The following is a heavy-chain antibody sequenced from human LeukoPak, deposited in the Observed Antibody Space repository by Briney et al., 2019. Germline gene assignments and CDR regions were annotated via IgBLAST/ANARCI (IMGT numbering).Heavy chain of an antibody. Sequence: ASVNVSCKVSGYTLTELSMHWVRQAPGKGLEWMGGFDPEDGETIYAQKFQGRVTMTEDTSTDTAYMELSSLRSEDTAVYYCATVGRKGGFGLEYYFDYWGQGTLVTVSS. CDR1: GYTLTELS. V-gene: IGHV1-24*01. CDR2: FDPEDGET. J-gene: IGHJ4*02. CDR3: ATVGRKGGFGLEYYFDY. D-gene: IGHD3-10*01.